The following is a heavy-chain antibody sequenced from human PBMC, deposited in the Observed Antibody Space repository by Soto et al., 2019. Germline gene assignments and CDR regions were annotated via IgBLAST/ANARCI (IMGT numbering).Heavy chain of an antibody. V-gene: IGHV1-18*01. CDR3: ARVRITMVRGEYYGMDV. Sequence: ASVKVSCKASGYTFTSYGISWVRQAPGQGLEWMGWISAYNGNTNYAQKLQGRVTMTTDTSTSTAYMELRSLRSDDTAVYYCARVRITMVRGEYYGMDVWGQGTTVTVSS. CDR2: ISAYNGNT. CDR1: GYTFTSYG. D-gene: IGHD3-10*01. J-gene: IGHJ6*02.